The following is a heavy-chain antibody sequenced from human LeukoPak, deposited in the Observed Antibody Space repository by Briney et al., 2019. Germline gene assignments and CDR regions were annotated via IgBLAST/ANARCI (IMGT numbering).Heavy chain of an antibody. CDR3: ARLVSGSVDS. J-gene: IGHJ4*02. CDR1: GFTVSNNY. CDR2: IHSGGST. D-gene: IGHD1-26*01. Sequence: GGSLRLSCAASGFTVSNNYMSWARQAPGKGLEWVSVIHSGGSTYYVDSVKGRFTISRDSSQNTLYLQMNSLRAEDTAVFYCARLVSGSVDSWGQGTLVTVSS. V-gene: IGHV3-53*01.